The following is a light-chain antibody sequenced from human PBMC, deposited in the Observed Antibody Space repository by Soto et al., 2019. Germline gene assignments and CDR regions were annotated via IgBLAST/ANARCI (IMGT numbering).Light chain of an antibody. CDR3: QSYDSSLSGYV. J-gene: IGLJ1*01. Sequence: QSVLTQPPSMSGAPGQRVTISCTGSSSNIGAGYDVHWYQQLPGTARKLLIYGNSNRPSGVPDRFSGSKSGTSASLAITGLQAEDEADYYCQSYDSSLSGYVFGPGTKLTV. CDR1: SSNIGAGYD. V-gene: IGLV1-40*01. CDR2: GNS.